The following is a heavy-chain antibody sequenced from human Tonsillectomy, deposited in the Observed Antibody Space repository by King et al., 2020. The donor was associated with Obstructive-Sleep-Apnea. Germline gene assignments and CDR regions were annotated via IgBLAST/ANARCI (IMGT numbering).Heavy chain of an antibody. V-gene: IGHV2-70*04. D-gene: IGHD2-21*01. CDR3: ARIGLDYYGGYGGGPDY. Sequence: TLKESGPALVKPTQTLTLTCTFSGFSLSTSGMCITWIRQPPGKALEWLARIDWDDDKFYSTSLKTRLTISKDTSKNQVVLSMTNMDPADTATYYCARIGLDYYGGYGGGPDYWRQGTLVTVSS. CDR2: IDWDDDK. CDR1: GFSLSTSGMC. J-gene: IGHJ4*02.